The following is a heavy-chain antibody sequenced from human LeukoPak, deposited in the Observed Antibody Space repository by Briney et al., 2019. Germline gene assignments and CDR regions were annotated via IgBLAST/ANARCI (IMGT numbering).Heavy chain of an antibody. J-gene: IGHJ3*02. Sequence: GASVKVSRKACGGTLSSYAIRWVRQPPGHGFECVGGIISLFGTAHYAQKLQRRDTNNADESTSAAYMELSSVRSEDTAVYYCARRQELLGPHDACDIWGEGTMVTVSS. CDR2: IISLFGTA. CDR3: ARRQELLGPHDACDI. CDR1: GGTLSSYA. V-gene: IGHV1-69*13. D-gene: IGHD1-26*01.